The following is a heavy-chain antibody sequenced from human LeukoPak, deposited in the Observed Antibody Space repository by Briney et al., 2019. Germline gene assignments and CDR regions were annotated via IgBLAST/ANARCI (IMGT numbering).Heavy chain of an antibody. V-gene: IGHV5-51*01. CDR1: GYSFTSSW. D-gene: IGHD2-15*01. CDR2: IYPGDSDI. J-gene: IGHJ4*02. Sequence: GESLKISCEGSGYSFTSSWIGWVRPMPGKGVGWMGIIYPGDSDIRYSPSFQGQVTISADKSITTAYLQWSSLKASDTAIYYCARGLYCSGGSCRFDYWGQGTLVTVSS. CDR3: ARGLYCSGGSCRFDY.